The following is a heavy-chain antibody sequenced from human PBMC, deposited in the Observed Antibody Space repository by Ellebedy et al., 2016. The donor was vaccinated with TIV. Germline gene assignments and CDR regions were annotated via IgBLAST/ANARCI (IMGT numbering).Heavy chain of an antibody. CDR2: IYYSGST. J-gene: IGHJ3*02. CDR3: AREKTSWAFDI. V-gene: IGHV4-31*03. Sequence: SETLSLXXTVSGGSISSGGYYWSWIRQHPGKGLEWIGYIYYSGSTYYNPSLKSRVTISVDASKNQFSLKLSSVTAADTAVYYCAREKTSWAFDIWGQGTMVTVSS. CDR1: GGSISSGGYY.